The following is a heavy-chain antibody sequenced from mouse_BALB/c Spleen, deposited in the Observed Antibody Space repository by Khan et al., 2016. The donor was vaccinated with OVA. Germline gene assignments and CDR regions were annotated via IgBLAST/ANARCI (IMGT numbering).Heavy chain of an antibody. D-gene: IGHD2-2*01. CDR1: GYSFTTYY. Sequence: EVELVESGPELMQPGTSVKISCKASGYSFTTYYIHWVIQTHGKSLEWIGYIDPFSGGTTYNQKFKVKATLTVAKSSSTAYIHLSNLTSEESAVYYCTRHGYVAWFTYWGQGTLVTVSA. J-gene: IGHJ3*01. CDR2: IDPFSGGT. V-gene: IGHV1S135*01. CDR3: TRHGYVAWFTY.